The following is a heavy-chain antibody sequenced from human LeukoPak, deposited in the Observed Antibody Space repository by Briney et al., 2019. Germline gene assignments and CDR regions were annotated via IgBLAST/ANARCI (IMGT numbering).Heavy chain of an antibody. D-gene: IGHD3-10*02. CDR2: ISSSGSTI. J-gene: IGHJ6*04. CDR1: GFTFSSYE. Sequence: GGSLRLSCAASGFTFSSYEMNWVRQAPGKGLEGVSYISSSGSTIYYADSVKGRFAISRDNAKNSLYLQMNSLRAEDTAVYYCAELGITMIGGVWGKGTTVTISS. V-gene: IGHV3-48*03. CDR3: AELGITMIGGV.